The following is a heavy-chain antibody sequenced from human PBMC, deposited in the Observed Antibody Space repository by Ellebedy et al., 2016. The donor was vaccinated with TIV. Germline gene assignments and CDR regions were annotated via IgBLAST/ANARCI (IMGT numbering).Heavy chain of an antibody. CDR3: ARGRSFN. J-gene: IGHJ4*01. Sequence: PGGSLRLSCAASGFTFSSNWMSWVRQTPGKGLEWVAYIKQDGSEKYYLDSVKGRFTISRDNAKNSLYLQMNSLRAEDTAVYYCARGRSFNWGHGTLVTVSS. CDR1: GFTFSSNW. D-gene: IGHD3-10*01. V-gene: IGHV3-7*03. CDR2: IKQDGSEK.